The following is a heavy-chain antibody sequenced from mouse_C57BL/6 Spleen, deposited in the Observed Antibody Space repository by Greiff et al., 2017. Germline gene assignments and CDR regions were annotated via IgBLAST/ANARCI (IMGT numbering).Heavy chain of an antibody. CDR1: GYTFTSYW. D-gene: IGHD1-1*01. Sequence: QVQLQQPGAELVKPGASVKMSCKASGYTFTSYWITWVKQRPGQGLEWIGDIYPGSGSTNYNEKFKSKATLTVDTSSSTAYMQLSSLTSEDSAVYYCARWYYGSSPYYFDDWGQGTTLTVSS. CDR3: ARWYYGSSPYYFDD. V-gene: IGHV1-55*01. J-gene: IGHJ2*01. CDR2: IYPGSGST.